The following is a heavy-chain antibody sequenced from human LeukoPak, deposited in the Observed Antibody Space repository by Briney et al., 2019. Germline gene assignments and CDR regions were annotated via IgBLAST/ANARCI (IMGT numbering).Heavy chain of an antibody. Sequence: SETLSLTCTVSGGSISSGGYYWSWIRQPPGKGLEWIGYIYYSGSTYYNPSLKSRVTISVDTSKNQFSLKLSSVTAADTAVYYCVSYGDYGFDYWGQGTLVTVSS. CDR3: VSYGDYGFDY. CDR1: GGSISSGGYY. CDR2: IYYSGST. D-gene: IGHD4-17*01. V-gene: IGHV4-30-4*08. J-gene: IGHJ4*02.